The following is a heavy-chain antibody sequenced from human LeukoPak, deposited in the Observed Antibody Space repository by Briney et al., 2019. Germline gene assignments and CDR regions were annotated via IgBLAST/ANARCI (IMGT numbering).Heavy chain of an antibody. CDR3: ARDLDLGTTALDY. CDR1: GFTFSDYY. D-gene: IGHD1-7*01. J-gene: IGHJ4*02. Sequence: GGSLRLSCAASGFTFSDYYMSWIRQAPGKGLEWVSYISRSGDTKYYADSVKGRFTISRDNAKNSLFLQMNSLRADDTAMYYCARDLDLGTTALDYWGQGTLVTVSS. V-gene: IGHV3-11*01. CDR2: ISRSGDTK.